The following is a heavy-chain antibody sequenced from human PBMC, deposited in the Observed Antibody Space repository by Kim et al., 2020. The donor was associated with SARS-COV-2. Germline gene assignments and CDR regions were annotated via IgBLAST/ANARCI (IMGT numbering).Heavy chain of an antibody. Sequence: SETLSLTCSVSGGSISSTSNYWGWIRQPPGKGLEWIGSFYYSGTTYYHPSLKSRVTISADTSKNQFSLKLSSVTAADTAVYYCARHDYYYDSSGYWDWGQGTQVPVPS. CDR2: FYYSGTT. CDR3: ARHDYYYDSSGYWD. J-gene: IGHJ4*02. D-gene: IGHD3-22*01. V-gene: IGHV4-39*01. CDR1: GGSISSTSNY.